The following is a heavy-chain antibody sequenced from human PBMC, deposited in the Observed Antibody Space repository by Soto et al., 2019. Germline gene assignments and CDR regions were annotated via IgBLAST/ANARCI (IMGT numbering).Heavy chain of an antibody. CDR1: GDSIRNYY. D-gene: IGHD5-18*01. J-gene: IGHJ4*01. Sequence: SETLSLTCTVSGDSIRNYYWSWIRQPPGKGLEYIGYIFYSGSTTYNPSLKSRVAMSVDTSRNQFALKLRSVTAADTATYYCARVKRGYSYGSIIDFWGRGTLVTV. CDR2: IFYSGST. V-gene: IGHV4-59*01. CDR3: ARVKRGYSYGSIIDF.